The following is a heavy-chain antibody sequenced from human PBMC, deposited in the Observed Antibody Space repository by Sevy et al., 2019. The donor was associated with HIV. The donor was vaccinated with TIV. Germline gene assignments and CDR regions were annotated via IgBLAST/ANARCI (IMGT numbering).Heavy chain of an antibody. CDR3: ARDGGYSDYGMDV. CDR1: GFTFSSYN. V-gene: IGHV3-48*03. D-gene: IGHD2-15*01. CDR2: ISSGGHTI. Sequence: GGSLRLSCAASGFTFSSYNMNWVRQAPGKGLECISFISSGGHTIYYADSVKGRFTISRDRAKNSVYLQMNSRRVEDTAVYYCARDGGYSDYGMDVWGQGTTVTVSS. J-gene: IGHJ6*02.